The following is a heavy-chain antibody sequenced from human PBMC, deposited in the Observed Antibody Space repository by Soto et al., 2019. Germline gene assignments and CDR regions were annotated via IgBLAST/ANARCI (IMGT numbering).Heavy chain of an antibody. CDR3: AKVCLAGTRGYFDS. Sequence: PGGSLRLSCSASGFIFSSYAMSWVRQAPGKGLEWVSAISASGDNAYYADSVKGRFTISRDRSKSLYLQMKSLRAEDTAIYYCAKVCLAGTRGYFDSWGQGTLVTVSS. CDR1: GFIFSSYA. D-gene: IGHD1-26*01. J-gene: IGHJ4*02. V-gene: IGHV3-23*01. CDR2: ISASGDNA.